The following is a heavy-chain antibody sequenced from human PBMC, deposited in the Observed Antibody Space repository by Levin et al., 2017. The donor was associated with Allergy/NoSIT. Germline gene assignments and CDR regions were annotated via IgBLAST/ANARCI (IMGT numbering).Heavy chain of an antibody. CDR3: ARRERGIAVAGTGSFAFDI. CDR2: IYYSGST. CDR1: GGSISSSSYY. J-gene: IGHJ3*02. D-gene: IGHD6-19*01. Sequence: SQTLSLTCTVSGGSISSSSYYWGWIRQPPGKGLEWIGSIYYSGSTYYNPSLKSRVTISVDTSKNQFSLKLSSVTAADTAVYYCARRERGIAVAGTGSFAFDIWGQGTMVTVSS. V-gene: IGHV4-39*01.